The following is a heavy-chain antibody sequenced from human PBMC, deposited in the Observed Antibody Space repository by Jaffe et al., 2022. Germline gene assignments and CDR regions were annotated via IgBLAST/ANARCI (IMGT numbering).Heavy chain of an antibody. Sequence: QVQLQESGPGLVKPSETLSLTCAVSGYSISSGYYWGWIRQPPGKGLEWIGSIYHSGSTYYNPSLKSRVTISVDTSKNQFSLKLSSVTAADTAVYYCARQYSGSSKMAFDIWGQGTMVTVSS. CDR1: GYSISSGYY. CDR3: ARQYSGSSKMAFDI. CDR2: IYHSGST. V-gene: IGHV4-38-2*01. J-gene: IGHJ3*02. D-gene: IGHD1-26*01.